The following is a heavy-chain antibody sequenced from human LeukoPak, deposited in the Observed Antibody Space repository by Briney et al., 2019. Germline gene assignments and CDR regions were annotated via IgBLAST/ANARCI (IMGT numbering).Heavy chain of an antibody. CDR2: IKHDGSEK. D-gene: IGHD3-10*01. CDR3: ASATAGLWSQQNDH. Sequence: GGSLRLSCAASGFTFSSYWMSWVRQAPGKGLERVANIKHDGSEKYYVDSVKGRFTISRDNAKNSLYLQMNSLRAEDTAVYYCASATAGLWSQQNDHWGQGILVTVSS. J-gene: IGHJ4*02. CDR1: GFTFSSYW. V-gene: IGHV3-7*01.